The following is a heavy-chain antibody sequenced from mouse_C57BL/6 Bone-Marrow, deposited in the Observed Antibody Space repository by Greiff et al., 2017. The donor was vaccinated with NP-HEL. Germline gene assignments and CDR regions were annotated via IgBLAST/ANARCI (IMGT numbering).Heavy chain of an antibody. D-gene: IGHD2-4*01. CDR2: IDPENGDT. CDR3: TTWGYYDYDVDY. Sequence: VQLQQSGAELVRPGASVKLSCTASGFNIKDDYMHWVKQRPEQGLEWIGWIDPENGDTEYASKFQGKATITADTSSNTAYLQLSSLTSEDTAVYYCTTWGYYDYDVDYWGQGTTLTVSS. V-gene: IGHV14-4*01. CDR1: GFNIKDDY. J-gene: IGHJ2*01.